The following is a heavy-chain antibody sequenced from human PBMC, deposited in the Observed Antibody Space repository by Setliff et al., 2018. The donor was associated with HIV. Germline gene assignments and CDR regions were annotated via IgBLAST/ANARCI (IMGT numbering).Heavy chain of an antibody. CDR3: ARVFWYGLPQIYYYMDV. J-gene: IGHJ6*03. D-gene: IGHD2-8*02. CDR1: GFTFSTYE. CDR2: ISSSDSTI. V-gene: IGHV3-48*03. Sequence: GGSLRLSCAASGFTFSTYEMNWVRQAPGKGLEWVAYISSSDSTIYYADSVKGRFTISRDNAKNSLSLQMNSLRAEDTAVYYCARVFWYGLPQIYYYMDVWGKGTTVTVSS.